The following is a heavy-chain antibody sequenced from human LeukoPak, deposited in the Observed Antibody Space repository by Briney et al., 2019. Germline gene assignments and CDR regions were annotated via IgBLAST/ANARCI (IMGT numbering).Heavy chain of an antibody. CDR1: GGTFSSYA. D-gene: IGHD5-24*01. V-gene: IGHV1-69*13. CDR3: ATVEMATLGAYYYYMDV. Sequence: SVKVSCKASGGTFSSYAISWVRQAPGQGLEWMGGIIPIFGTANYAQKFQGRVTITADESTSTAYMELSSLRSEDTAVYYCATVEMATLGAYYYYMDVWGKGTTVTISS. J-gene: IGHJ6*03. CDR2: IIPIFGTA.